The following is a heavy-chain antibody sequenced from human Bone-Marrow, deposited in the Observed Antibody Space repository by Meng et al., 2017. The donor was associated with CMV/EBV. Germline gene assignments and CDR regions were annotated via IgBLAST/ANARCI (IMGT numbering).Heavy chain of an antibody. V-gene: IGHV3-13*01. D-gene: IGHD1-26*01. CDR3: AKGRYSGSSGYFDY. J-gene: IGHJ4*02. Sequence: GESLKISCAASGFTFSSYDMHWVRQATGKGLEWVSAIGTAGDTYYPGSVKGRFTISRDNAKNSLYLQMNSLRAEDTALYYCAKGRYSGSSGYFDYWGQGTLVTVSS. CDR1: GFTFSSYD. CDR2: IGTAGDT.